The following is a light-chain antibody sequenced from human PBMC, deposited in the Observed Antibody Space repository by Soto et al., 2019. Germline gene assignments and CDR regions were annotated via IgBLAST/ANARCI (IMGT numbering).Light chain of an antibody. CDR3: QQYGSSPIT. CDR2: GAS. CDR1: QTVRNNY. J-gene: IGKJ5*01. Sequence: EIVMTQSPATLSVSPGERATLSFRASQTVRNNYLAWYQQKPGRAPRLLIYGASSRATGIPDRFSGSGSGTDFTLTISRLEPEDFAVYYCQQYGSSPITFGQGTRLEIK. V-gene: IGKV3-20*01.